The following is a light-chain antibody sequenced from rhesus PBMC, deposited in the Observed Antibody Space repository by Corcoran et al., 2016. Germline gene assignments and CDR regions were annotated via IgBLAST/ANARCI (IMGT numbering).Light chain of an antibody. V-gene: IGKV1-33*02. CDR2: AAT. J-gene: IGKJ1*01. CDR1: QGISNW. Sequence: DIQMTQSPSSLSASVGDRVTITCQASQGISNWLAWYQQKPGKAPKLLIYAATSLQSGVPSRSSGSGSGTEFTLTISSLQPEDFANYCCQQHNSNPPTFGQGTKVEIK. CDR3: QQHNSNPPT.